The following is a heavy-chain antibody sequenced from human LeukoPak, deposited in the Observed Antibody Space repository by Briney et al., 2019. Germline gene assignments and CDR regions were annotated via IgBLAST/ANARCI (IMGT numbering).Heavy chain of an antibody. Sequence: GGSLRLSCEGSGFTFSAYNMNWVRQAPGKGLESISYISSSSATIFYAASVKGRFTISRDNDKNSLYLQMNSLRPEDTAVYFCARDRHVPGLYYYYMDVWGKGTTVTVSS. J-gene: IGHJ6*03. CDR2: ISSSSATI. CDR1: GFTFSAYN. CDR3: ARDRHVPGLYYYYMDV. D-gene: IGHD6-6*01. V-gene: IGHV3-48*01.